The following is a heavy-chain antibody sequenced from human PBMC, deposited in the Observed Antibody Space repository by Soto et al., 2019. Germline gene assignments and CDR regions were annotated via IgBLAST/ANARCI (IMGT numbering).Heavy chain of an antibody. D-gene: IGHD3-10*01. Sequence: GESLKISCKGSGYSFTSYWIGWVRQMPGKGMEWMGIIYPGDSDTRYSPSFQGQVTISADKSISTAYLQWSSLKASDTAMYYCAGGGVRGVITRTRDYYGMDVWGQGTTVTVSS. CDR1: GYSFTSYW. V-gene: IGHV5-51*01. J-gene: IGHJ6*02. CDR2: IYPGDSDT. CDR3: AGGGVRGVITRTRDYYGMDV.